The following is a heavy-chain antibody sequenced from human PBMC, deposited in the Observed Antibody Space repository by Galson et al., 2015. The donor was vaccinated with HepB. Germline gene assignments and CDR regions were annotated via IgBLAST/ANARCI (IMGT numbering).Heavy chain of an antibody. CDR1: GFTFSSYA. J-gene: IGHJ6*02. CDR2: ISYDGSNK. V-gene: IGHV3-30-3*01. D-gene: IGHD2-21*02. CDR3: ARDYCGGGCYPNYGMDV. Sequence: SLRLSCAASGFTFSSYAMHWVRQAPGKGLEWVAVISYDGSNKYYADTVKGRFTISRDNSKNTLYLQMNSLRAEDTAVYYCARDYCGGGCYPNYGMDVWGQGTTVTVSS.